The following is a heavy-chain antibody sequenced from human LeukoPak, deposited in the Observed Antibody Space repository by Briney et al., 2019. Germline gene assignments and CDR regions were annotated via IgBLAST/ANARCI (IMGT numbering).Heavy chain of an antibody. CDR2: IYYSGST. Sequence: SETLSLTCTVSGGSISSYYWSWIRQPPGKGLEWIGYIYYSGSTNYNPSLKSRVTISVDTSKNQFSLKLSSVTAADTAVYYCATEPPGYSSGMDYWGQGTLVTVSS. CDR3: ATEPPGYSSGMDY. V-gene: IGHV4-59*12. J-gene: IGHJ4*02. D-gene: IGHD6-19*01. CDR1: GGSISSYY.